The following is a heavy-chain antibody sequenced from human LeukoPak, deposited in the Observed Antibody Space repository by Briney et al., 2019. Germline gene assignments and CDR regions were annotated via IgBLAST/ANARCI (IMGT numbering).Heavy chain of an antibody. CDR3: ARYSYGSRSFLENGWFDP. CDR2: IYYIGST. J-gene: IGHJ5*02. CDR1: GGSISSGGYY. V-gene: IGHV4-31*03. Sequence: SETLSLTCTVSGGSISSGGYYWSWIRQHPGKGLEWIGFIYYIGSTYYNPSLKSRVTISVDTSKKQFSLKLRSVTAADTAVYYCARYSYGSRSFLENGWFDPWGQGALVTVSS. D-gene: IGHD3-10*01.